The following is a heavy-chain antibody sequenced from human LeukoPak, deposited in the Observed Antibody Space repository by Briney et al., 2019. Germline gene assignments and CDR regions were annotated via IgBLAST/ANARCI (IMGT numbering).Heavy chain of an antibody. V-gene: IGHV1-2*02. CDR3: ARDSSVIRYFDWLLSYDAFDV. J-gene: IGHJ3*01. CDR1: GYTFTGYY. Sequence: ASVKASCKASGYTFTGYYMHWVRQAPGQGLEWMGWINPNSGGTNYAQKFQGRVTMTRDTSISTAYMELSRLRSDDTAVYYCARDSSVIRYFDWLLSYDAFDVWGQGTMVTVSS. CDR2: INPNSGGT. D-gene: IGHD3-9*01.